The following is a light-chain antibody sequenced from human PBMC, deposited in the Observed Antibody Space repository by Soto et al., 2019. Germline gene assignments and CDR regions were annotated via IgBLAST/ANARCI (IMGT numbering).Light chain of an antibody. V-gene: IGKV1-5*03. CDR2: KAS. J-gene: IGKJ5*01. CDR3: QQYYDWPIT. CDR1: QTISSW. Sequence: QMTKSPSTLSGTVGNRVTITRRASQTISSWLAWYQQKPGKAPKLLIYKASTLKSGVPSRFSGSGSGTEFTLTISSLQSEDFAVYYCQQYYDWPITFGQGTRLAI.